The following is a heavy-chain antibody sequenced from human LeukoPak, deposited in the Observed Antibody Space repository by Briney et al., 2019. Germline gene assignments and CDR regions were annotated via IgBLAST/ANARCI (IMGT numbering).Heavy chain of an antibody. CDR1: GYSISSGYY. V-gene: IGHV4-38-2*02. CDR3: ARGVAARLLF. CDR2: IYHSGST. J-gene: IGHJ4*02. D-gene: IGHD6-6*01. Sequence: SETLSLTCTVSGYSISSGYYWGWIRQPPGKGLEWIGSIYHSGSTYYNPSLKSRVTISVDTSKNQFSLKLSSVTAADTAVYYCARGVAARLLFWGQGTLVTVSS.